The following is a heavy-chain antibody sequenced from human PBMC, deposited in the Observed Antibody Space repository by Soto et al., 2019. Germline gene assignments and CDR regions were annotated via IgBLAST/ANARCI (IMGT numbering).Heavy chain of an antibody. V-gene: IGHV4-34*01. CDR1: GGSFSGYY. J-gene: IGHJ1*01. D-gene: IGHD6-19*01. CDR2: INHSGST. Sequence: SETLSLTCAVYGGSFSGYYWSWIRQPPGKGLEWIGEINHSGSTNYNPSLKSRVTISVDTSKNQFSLKLSSVTAADTAVYYCARHPGYSSGWYLYFQHWGQGTLVTVSS. CDR3: ARHPGYSSGWYLYFQH.